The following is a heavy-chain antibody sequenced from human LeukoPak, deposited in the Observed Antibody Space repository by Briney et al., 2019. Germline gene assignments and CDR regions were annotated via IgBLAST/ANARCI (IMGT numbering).Heavy chain of an antibody. V-gene: IGHV4-59*01. CDR2: IYYSGST. D-gene: IGHD6-19*01. CDR1: GGSLSSYY. Sequence: SETLSLTCTVSGGSLSSYYWSWIRQPPGKGLEWIGYIYYSGSTNYNPSLKSRVTISVDTSKNQFSLKLSSVTAADTAVYYCARVGQWLVNWFDPWGQGTLVTVSS. CDR3: ARVGQWLVNWFDP. J-gene: IGHJ5*02.